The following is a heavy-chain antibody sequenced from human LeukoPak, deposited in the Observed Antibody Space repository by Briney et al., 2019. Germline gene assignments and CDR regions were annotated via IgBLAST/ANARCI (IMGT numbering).Heavy chain of an antibody. CDR2: MNPNSGNT. Sequence: GASVKVSCKASGYTFTNYGITWVRQAPGQGLEWMGWMNPNSGNTGYAQKFQGRVTMTRNTSISTAYMELSSLRSEDTAVYYCARGQVTMNGMDVWGQGTTVTVSS. D-gene: IGHD3-22*01. J-gene: IGHJ6*02. V-gene: IGHV1-8*02. CDR3: ARGQVTMNGMDV. CDR1: GYTFTNYG.